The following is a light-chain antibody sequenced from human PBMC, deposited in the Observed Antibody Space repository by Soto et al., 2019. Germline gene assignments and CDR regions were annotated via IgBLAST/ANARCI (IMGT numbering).Light chain of an antibody. CDR1: QSVTAY. Sequence: DIPMTQSPSYLSASVGDEVTITCRASQSVTAYLNWYQQKPWKAPKLLIYAASTLQKGVPSRFRGSGSGTDFSLTISNLEPDHFATYYCQQSYTSPYIFGQGTRL. J-gene: IGKJ5*01. V-gene: IGKV1-39*01. CDR2: AAS. CDR3: QQSYTSPYI.